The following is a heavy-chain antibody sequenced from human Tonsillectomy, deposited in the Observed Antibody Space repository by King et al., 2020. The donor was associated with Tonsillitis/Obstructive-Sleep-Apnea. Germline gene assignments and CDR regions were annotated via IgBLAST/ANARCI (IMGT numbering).Heavy chain of an antibody. V-gene: IGHV4-34*01. J-gene: IGHJ5*02. CDR1: GGSFSGYY. CDR3: AREEDIVEVPAAIRGGWFDP. D-gene: IGHD2-2*02. CDR2: INHSGST. Sequence: QVQLQQWGAGLLKPSETLSLTCAVYGGSFSGYYWSWIRQPPGKGLEWIGEINHSGSTNYNPSLKSRVTISVDTSKNQFSLKLSSVTAADTAVYYCAREEDIVEVPAAIRGGWFDPWGQGTLVTVSS.